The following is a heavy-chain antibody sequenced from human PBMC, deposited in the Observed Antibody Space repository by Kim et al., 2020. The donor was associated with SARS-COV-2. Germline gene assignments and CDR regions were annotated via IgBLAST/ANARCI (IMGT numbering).Heavy chain of an antibody. CDR3: ARGARESSGWWKY. V-gene: IGHV4-34*01. CDR1: GGSFSGYY. J-gene: IGHJ4*02. D-gene: IGHD6-19*01. CDR2: INHSGST. Sequence: SETLSLTCAVYGGSFSGYYWSWIRQPPGKGLEWIGEINHSGSTNYNPSLKSRVTISVDTSKNQFSLKLSSVTAADTAVYYCARGARESSGWWKYWGQGTLVTVSS.